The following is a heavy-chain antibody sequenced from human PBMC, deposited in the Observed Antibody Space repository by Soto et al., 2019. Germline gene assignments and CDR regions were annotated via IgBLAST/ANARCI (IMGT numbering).Heavy chain of an antibody. D-gene: IGHD5-12*01. J-gene: IGHJ6*02. CDR2: ISSSDTTI. CDR1: GFTFSNYG. V-gene: IGHV3-48*03. CDR3: ATYRPGHRDGLDV. Sequence: GGSLRLSCAASGLASGFTFSNYGVNWVRQAPGKGLEWVSYISSSDTTIYYADSVKGRFTISRDNAKNLMNLQMSSLRVEDTAIYYCATYRPGHRDGLDVWGPGTTVTVSS.